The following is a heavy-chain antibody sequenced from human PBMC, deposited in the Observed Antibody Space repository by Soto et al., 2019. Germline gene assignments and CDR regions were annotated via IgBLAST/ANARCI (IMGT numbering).Heavy chain of an antibody. J-gene: IGHJ6*02. D-gene: IGHD3-10*01. CDR3: TTDQALILSFGDLSSERFYYLGMDV. CDR1: KFIFNNTW. V-gene: IGHV3-15*01. Sequence: EVQLVESGGDLVKPGGSLRVSCAASKFIFNNTWMNWVRQAPGKGLEWVGRIKSISDGGTTDYAAPVKGRFTISRDQSTNTLYLQMSSLTTEDTAVYYSTTDQALILSFGDLSSERFYYLGMDVWGQGTTVIVSS. CDR2: IKSISDGGTT.